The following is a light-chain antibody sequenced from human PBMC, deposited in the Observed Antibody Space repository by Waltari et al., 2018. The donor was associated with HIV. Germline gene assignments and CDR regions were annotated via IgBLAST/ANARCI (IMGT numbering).Light chain of an antibody. Sequence: IVMTQSPDTVAVSLGERATFNCKSSQSVLSLSSNKNSLAWYQQKPRQPPKLLIYWASTREAGVPDRFVGSGSGTDFTLTISSLQAEDVAVYYCQQNHTFPTFGQGTKVEVK. CDR1: QSVLSLSSNKNS. CDR2: WAS. J-gene: IGKJ1*01. V-gene: IGKV4-1*01. CDR3: QQNHTFPT.